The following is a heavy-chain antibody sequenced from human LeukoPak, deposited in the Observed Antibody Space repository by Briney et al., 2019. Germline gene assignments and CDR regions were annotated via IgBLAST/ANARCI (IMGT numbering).Heavy chain of an antibody. D-gene: IGHD6-19*01. CDR2: INHSGST. J-gene: IGHJ4*02. Sequence: PSETLSLTCAVYGGSFSGYYWSWLRQPPGEGLEWIGEINHSGSTNYNPSLKSRVTISVDTSKNQFSLKLSSVTAADTAVYYCARTVAAHSSYDYWGQGTLVTVSS. CDR1: GGSFSGYY. V-gene: IGHV4-34*01. CDR3: ARTVAAHSSYDY.